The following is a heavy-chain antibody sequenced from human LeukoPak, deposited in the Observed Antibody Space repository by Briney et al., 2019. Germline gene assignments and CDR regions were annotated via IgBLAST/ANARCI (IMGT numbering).Heavy chain of an antibody. V-gene: IGHV3-23*01. CDR1: GFTFSSYA. D-gene: IGHD2-15*01. CDR2: ISGSGGST. CDR3: AKTPPNCSGGSCYEDY. J-gene: IGHJ4*02. Sequence: GGSLRLSCAASGFTFSSYAMSWVRQAPGKGLEWVSAISGSGGSTYYADSVKGRFTISRDNFKNTLYLQMNSLRAEDTAVYYCAKTPPNCSGGSCYEDYWGQGTLVTVSS.